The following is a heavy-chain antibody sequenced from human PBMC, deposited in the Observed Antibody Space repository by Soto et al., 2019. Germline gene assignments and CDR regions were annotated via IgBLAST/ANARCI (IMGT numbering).Heavy chain of an antibody. V-gene: IGHV1-18*01. CDR3: VRGSGTTTSLSRY. CDR1: GYTFSSYG. D-gene: IGHD2-2*01. J-gene: IGHJ1*01. Sequence: ASVKVSCKASGYTFSSYGISWVRQSPGQGLEWMGWLSAYNGNTNYAQNLQGRATMTTDTSTSTAYMELRSLRSDDTAVYYCVRGSGTTTSLSRYWGQGTLLPVSS. CDR2: LSAYNGNT.